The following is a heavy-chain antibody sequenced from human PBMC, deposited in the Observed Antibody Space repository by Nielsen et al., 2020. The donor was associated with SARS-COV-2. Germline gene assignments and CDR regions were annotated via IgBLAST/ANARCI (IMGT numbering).Heavy chain of an antibody. CDR3: AREVVAATNPTNWFDP. Sequence: GESLKISCAASGFTFSDYYMSWIRQAPGKGLEWVSYISSSSSYTNYADSVKGRFTISRDNAKNSLYLQVNSLRAEDTAVYYCAREVVAATNPTNWFDPWGQGTLVTVSS. D-gene: IGHD2-15*01. V-gene: IGHV3-11*05. CDR2: ISSSSSYT. CDR1: GFTFSDYY. J-gene: IGHJ5*02.